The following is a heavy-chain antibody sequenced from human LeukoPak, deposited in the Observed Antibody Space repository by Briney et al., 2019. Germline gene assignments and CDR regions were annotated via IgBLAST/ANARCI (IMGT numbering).Heavy chain of an antibody. J-gene: IGHJ6*02. Sequence: GSSVKVSCKASGGTFSSYAISWVRQAPGQGLEWMGRIIPILGIANYAQKFQGRVTITADKSTSTAYMELSSLRSEDTAVYYCARGPGYYYDSSGYSVGMDVWGQGTTVTVSS. D-gene: IGHD3-22*01. CDR2: IIPILGIA. CDR3: ARGPGYYYDSSGYSVGMDV. V-gene: IGHV1-69*04. CDR1: GGTFSSYA.